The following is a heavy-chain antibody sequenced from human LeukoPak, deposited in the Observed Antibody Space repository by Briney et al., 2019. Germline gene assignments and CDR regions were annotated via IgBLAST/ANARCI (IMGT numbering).Heavy chain of an antibody. CDR2: IYYSGST. J-gene: IGHJ4*02. D-gene: IGHD4-17*01. Sequence: SETLSLTCTVSGGSISSYYWSWVRQPPGKGLEWIGYIYYSGSTNYSPSLKSRLTISVDTSKNQFSLKLSSVTATDTALYYCASLTTVTQGYFDSWGQGTLVTVSS. V-gene: IGHV4-59*08. CDR1: GGSISSYY. CDR3: ASLTTVTQGYFDS.